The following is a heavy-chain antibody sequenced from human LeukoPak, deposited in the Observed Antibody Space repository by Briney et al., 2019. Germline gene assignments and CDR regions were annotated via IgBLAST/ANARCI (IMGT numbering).Heavy chain of an antibody. J-gene: IGHJ4*02. CDR3: AKLARPYCSGDCLQIDY. CDR1: GFTFSSYS. V-gene: IGHV3-21*01. Sequence: GGSLRLSCAASGFTFSSYSMNWVRQAPGKGLEWVSSISSSSSYIYYADSVKGRFTISRDNAKNSLYLQMNSLRAEDTAVYYCAKLARPYCSGDCLQIDYWGQGTLVPVSS. D-gene: IGHD2-21*02. CDR2: ISSSSSYI.